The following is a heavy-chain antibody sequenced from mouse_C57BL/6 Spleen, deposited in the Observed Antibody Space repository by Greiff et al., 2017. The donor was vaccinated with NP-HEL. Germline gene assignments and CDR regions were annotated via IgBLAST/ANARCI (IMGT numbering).Heavy chain of an antibody. V-gene: IGHV1-52*01. Sequence: QVQLQQPGAELVRPGSSVKLSCKASGYTFTSYWMHWVKQRPIQGLEWIGNIDPSDSETHYNQKFKDKATLTVDKSSSTAYMPLSSLTSEDSAVYYCARRSGYYAMDYWGQGTSVTVSS. CDR1: GYTFTSYW. CDR2: IDPSDSET. CDR3: ARRSGYYAMDY. J-gene: IGHJ4*01.